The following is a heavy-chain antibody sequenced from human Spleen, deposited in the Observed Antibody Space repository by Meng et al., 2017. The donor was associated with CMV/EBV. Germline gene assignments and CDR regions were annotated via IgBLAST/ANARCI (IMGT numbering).Heavy chain of an antibody. J-gene: IGHJ3*01. CDR1: GFTFSSYG. CDR2: IHYDGSNK. CDR3: TKDGRSGDDFDV. Sequence: GGSLRLSCAASGFTFSSYGIHWVRQAPGKGLEWVAFIHYDGSNKYYGDSVKGRFTISRDNSKNTLHLQLNSLRAEGTAVYYCTKDGRSGDDFDVWGPGTMVTVSS. D-gene: IGHD3-10*01. V-gene: IGHV3-30*02.